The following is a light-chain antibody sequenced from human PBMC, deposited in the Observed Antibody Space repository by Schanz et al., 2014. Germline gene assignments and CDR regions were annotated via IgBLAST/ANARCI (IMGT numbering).Light chain of an antibody. CDR2: GAS. J-gene: IGKJ2*01. Sequence: EIVMTQSPATLSVSPGERATLSCRASQSVSSNLAWYQQKLGQAPRLLIYGASTRATGIPARFSGSGSGTEFTLTISSLQSEDFAVYYCQQYNKWPPMYTFGQGTKLEIK. CDR3: QQYNKWPPMYT. CDR1: QSVSSN. V-gene: IGKV3-15*01.